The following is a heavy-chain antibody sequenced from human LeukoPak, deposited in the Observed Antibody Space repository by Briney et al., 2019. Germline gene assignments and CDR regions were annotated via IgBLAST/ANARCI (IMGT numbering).Heavy chain of an antibody. CDR1: GGSISSGGYS. CDR3: ARAYYDSSGRPNYFDY. V-gene: IGHV4-30-4*07. Sequence: PSQTLSLTCAVSGGSISSGGYSWSWIRQPPGKGLEWIGYIYYSGSTYYNPSLKSRVTISVDTSKNQFSLKLSSVTAADTAVYYCARAYYDSSGRPNYFDYWGQGTLVTVSS. D-gene: IGHD3-22*01. J-gene: IGHJ4*02. CDR2: IYYSGST.